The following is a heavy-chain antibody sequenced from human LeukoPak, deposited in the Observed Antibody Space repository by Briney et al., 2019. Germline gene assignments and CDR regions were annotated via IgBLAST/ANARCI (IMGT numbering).Heavy chain of an antibody. J-gene: IGHJ4*02. D-gene: IGHD5-18*01. CDR1: GGTFSSYA. V-gene: IGHV1-69*13. CDR3: AREGDTAMVTPLDY. Sequence: SVKVSCKASGGTFSSYAISWVRQAPGQGLEWMGGIIPIFGTANYAQKFQGRATITADESTSTAYMELSSLRSEDTAVYYCAREGDTAMVTPLDYWGQGTLVTVSS. CDR2: IIPIFGTA.